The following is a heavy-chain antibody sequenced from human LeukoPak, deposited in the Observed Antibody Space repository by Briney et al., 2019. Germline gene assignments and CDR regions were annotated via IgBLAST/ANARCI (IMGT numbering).Heavy chain of an antibody. D-gene: IGHD6-19*01. CDR1: GFTFDDYG. CDR2: IYSGGST. Sequence: GGSLRLSCAASGFTFDDYGMSWVRQAPGKGLEWVSVIYSGGSTYYADSVKGRFTISRDNSKNTLYLQMNSLRAEDTAVYYCARDFYSSGWVEYWGQGTLVTVSS. CDR3: ARDFYSSGWVEY. V-gene: IGHV3-53*01. J-gene: IGHJ4*02.